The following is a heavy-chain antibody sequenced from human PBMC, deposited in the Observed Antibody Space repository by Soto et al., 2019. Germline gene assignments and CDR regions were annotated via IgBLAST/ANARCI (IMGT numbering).Heavy chain of an antibody. CDR1: GFTFSDFA. Sequence: EVQLLESGGALVQPGGSLRLSCRGYGFTFSDFAMNWVLQAPNKGLEWVSTMTGIGETTYYAESVKGRFTISRDNSKNTLFLPMTSLRADATAIYCCATQVYGGNPSPFGSWGQGTLVAVSS. V-gene: IGHV3-23*01. J-gene: IGHJ4*02. CDR2: MTGIGETT. D-gene: IGHD4-17*01. CDR3: ATQVYGGNPSPFGS.